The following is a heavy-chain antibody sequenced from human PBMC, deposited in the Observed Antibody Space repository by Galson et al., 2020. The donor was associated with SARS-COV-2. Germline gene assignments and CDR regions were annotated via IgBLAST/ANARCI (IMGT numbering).Heavy chain of an antibody. V-gene: IGHV1-46*01. Sequence: ASVKVSCKASGYTFTSYYMHWVRQAPGQGLEWMGIINPSGGSTSYAQKFQGRVTMTRDTSTSTVYMELSSLRSEDTAVYYCAREPGDGYNYEYYYYMDVWGKGTTVTVSS. D-gene: IGHD5-12*01. CDR3: AREPGDGYNYEYYYYMDV. CDR2: INPSGGST. CDR1: GYTFTSYY. J-gene: IGHJ6*03.